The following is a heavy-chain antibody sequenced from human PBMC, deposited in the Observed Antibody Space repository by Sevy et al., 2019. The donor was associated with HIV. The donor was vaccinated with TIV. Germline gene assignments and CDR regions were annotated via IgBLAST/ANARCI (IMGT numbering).Heavy chain of an antibody. CDR3: ASEVQYCSGGSCYIVEYFQD. Sequence: GGSLRLSCAASGFTFSSSGMHWVRQAPGKGLEWVAVIWYDGSNIYYADSVKGRFTISRDNTKNTLYLQMNSLRVEDTAVYYCASEVQYCSGGSCYIVEYFQDWGQGTLVTVSS. D-gene: IGHD2-15*01. CDR2: IWYDGSNI. V-gene: IGHV3-33*08. CDR1: GFTFSSSG. J-gene: IGHJ1*01.